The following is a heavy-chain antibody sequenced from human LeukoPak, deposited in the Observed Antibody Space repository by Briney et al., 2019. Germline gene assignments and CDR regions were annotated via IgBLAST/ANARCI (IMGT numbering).Heavy chain of an antibody. D-gene: IGHD3-10*01. Sequence: AQTLSFPCTVPGGSISSSGYYWGWIRQPPGKLLEWIGNIYYDGSTYCNPSLKSRVTISVDESKTQFSLNLNPVTAADTAVYFCARYGSGNSPEVLWGRGTLVTVSS. J-gene: IGHJ2*01. V-gene: IGHV4-39*07. CDR2: IYYDGST. CDR1: GGSISSSGYY. CDR3: ARYGSGNSPEVL.